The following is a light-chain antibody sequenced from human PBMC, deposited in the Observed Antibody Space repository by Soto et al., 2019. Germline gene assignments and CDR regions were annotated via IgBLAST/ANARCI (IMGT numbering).Light chain of an antibody. CDR1: QRLHGS. CDR2: GAT. V-gene: IGKV3-15*01. J-gene: IGKJ2*01. CDR3: QQYHDWRRT. Sequence: ETLLTQSPATLSVSPGERVTLSCRASQRLHGSLLWFQKKSGQPPRLLIYGATARVAGVPVRFSGSGGGTEFTLTISSLQSEDFASYFCQQYHDWRRTFGQGIKVDIK.